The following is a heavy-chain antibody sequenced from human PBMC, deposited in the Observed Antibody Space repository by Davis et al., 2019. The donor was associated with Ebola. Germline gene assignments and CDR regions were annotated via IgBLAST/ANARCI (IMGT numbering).Heavy chain of an antibody. CDR3: AKRDSGGLPYFVL. V-gene: IGHV3-23*01. CDR1: GFTFSSYA. J-gene: IGHJ2*01. CDR2: ISGSGGDP. Sequence: GESLKISCATSGFTFSSYAMHWVRQAPGKGLEWVSRISGSGGDPHYADSVKGRFTISRDNSKNTLYLQMNSLTAEDTAVYYCAKRDSGGLPYFVLWGRGTLVTVSS. D-gene: IGHD1-26*01.